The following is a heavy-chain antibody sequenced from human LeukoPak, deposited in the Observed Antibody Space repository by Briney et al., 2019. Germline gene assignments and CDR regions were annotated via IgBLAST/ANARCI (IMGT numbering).Heavy chain of an antibody. CDR3: ARLQGSGETAMVRHFDY. J-gene: IGHJ4*02. Sequence: PSETLSLTCTVSGGSISSYYWSWIRQPPGKGLEWIGYIYYSGSTNYNPSLKSRVTISVDTSKNQFSLKLSSVTAADTAVYYCARLQGSGETAMVRHFDYWGQGTLVTVSS. CDR2: IYYSGST. D-gene: IGHD5-18*01. CDR1: GGSISSYY. V-gene: IGHV4-59*08.